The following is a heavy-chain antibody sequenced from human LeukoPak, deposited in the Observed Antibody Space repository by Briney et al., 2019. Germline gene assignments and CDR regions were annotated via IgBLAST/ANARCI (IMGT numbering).Heavy chain of an antibody. CDR3: ARDPAAAPNYFDY. V-gene: IGHV3-30*02. J-gene: IGHJ4*02. CDR2: IRYDGTNQ. Sequence: GGSLRLSCAASGFTFSTYGMHWVRQAPGKGLEWVSFIRYDGTNQYYADSVKGRFTISRDNSKNTLYLQMNSLRAEDTAVYYCARDPAAAPNYFDYWGQGTLVTVSS. D-gene: IGHD6-13*01. CDR1: GFTFSTYG.